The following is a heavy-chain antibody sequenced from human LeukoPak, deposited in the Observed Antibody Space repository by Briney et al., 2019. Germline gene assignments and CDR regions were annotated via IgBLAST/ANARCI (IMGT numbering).Heavy chain of an antibody. CDR3: TRDSYSGYDRSLGY. D-gene: IGHD5-12*01. CDR2: INPSGGST. J-gene: IGHJ4*02. CDR1: GYTFTNYY. Sequence: ASVKVSCXASGYTFTNYYIHWVRQAHGQGLEWMGIINPSGGSTSYAQKFQGRVTMTRDTSTSTVYMELSSLRSEDTAMYYCTRDSYSGYDRSLGYWGQGTLVTVSS. V-gene: IGHV1-46*03.